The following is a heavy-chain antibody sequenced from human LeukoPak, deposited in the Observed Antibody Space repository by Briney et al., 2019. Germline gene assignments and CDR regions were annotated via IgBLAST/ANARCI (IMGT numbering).Heavy chain of an antibody. D-gene: IGHD3-22*01. Sequence: GGSLRLSCAASGFTFSDYYMSWIRQAPGKGLEWVSYISSSGSTIYYADSVKGRFTISRDNAKNSLYLQMNSLRAEDTAVYYCARRYDSSGPYAFDIWGQGTMVTVSS. CDR2: ISSSGSTI. J-gene: IGHJ3*02. CDR1: GFTFSDYY. V-gene: IGHV3-11*01. CDR3: ARRYDSSGPYAFDI.